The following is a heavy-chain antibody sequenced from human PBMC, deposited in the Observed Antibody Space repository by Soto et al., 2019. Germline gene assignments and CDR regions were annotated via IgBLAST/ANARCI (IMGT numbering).Heavy chain of an antibody. CDR2: ISGSGGST. CDR3: AKDRSDYYGSGSYYS. D-gene: IGHD3-10*01. Sequence: EVQLLESGGGLVQPGGSLRLSCAASGFTFSSYAMSWVRQAPGKGLEWVSAISGSGGSTYYADSVKGRFTISRDNSKNTLYLKMNSLRAEDTAVYYCAKDRSDYYGSGSYYSWGQGTLVTVSS. V-gene: IGHV3-23*01. J-gene: IGHJ5*02. CDR1: GFTFSSYA.